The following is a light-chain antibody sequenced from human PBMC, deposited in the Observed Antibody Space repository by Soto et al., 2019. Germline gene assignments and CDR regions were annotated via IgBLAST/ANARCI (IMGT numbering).Light chain of an antibody. CDR3: QQRSKMPLT. CDR1: QSVSSN. J-gene: IGKJ1*01. Sequence: EIVMTQSPATLSVSPGERATLSCRASQSVSSNLAWYQQKPGQAPRLLVYGASTRPTGIPTRFSGTGSETDFTLTISSLEPEDFAIYYCQQRSKMPLTFGHGTKVDIK. CDR2: GAS. V-gene: IGKV3-15*01.